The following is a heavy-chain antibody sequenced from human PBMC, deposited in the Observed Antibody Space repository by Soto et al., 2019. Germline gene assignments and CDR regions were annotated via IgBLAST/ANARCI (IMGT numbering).Heavy chain of an antibody. J-gene: IGHJ3*02. CDR1: GFTFSNAW. V-gene: IGHV3-15*01. CDR2: IKSKTDGGTT. D-gene: IGHD1-26*01. Sequence: GGSLRLSCAASGFTFSNAWMSWVRQAPGKGLEWVGRIKSKTDGGTTDYAAPVKGRFTISRDDSKNTLYLQMNSLKTEDTAVYYCTTVEWELLFDAFDIWGQGTMVTVSS. CDR3: TTVEWELLFDAFDI.